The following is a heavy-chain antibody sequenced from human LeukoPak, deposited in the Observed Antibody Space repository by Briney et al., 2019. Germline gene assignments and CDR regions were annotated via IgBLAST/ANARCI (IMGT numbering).Heavy chain of an antibody. J-gene: IGHJ4*02. CDR1: GFTFSSYE. CDR2: ISSSGSTI. Sequence: GGSLRLSCAASGFTFSSYEMTWVRQAPGKGLEWVSYISSSGSTIYYADSVKGRFTISRDNAKNSLYLQMNSLRAEDSAVYYCARQRGDILTGYYMPRGFDYWGQGTLVTVSS. D-gene: IGHD3-9*01. CDR3: ARQRGDILTGYYMPRGFDY. V-gene: IGHV3-48*03.